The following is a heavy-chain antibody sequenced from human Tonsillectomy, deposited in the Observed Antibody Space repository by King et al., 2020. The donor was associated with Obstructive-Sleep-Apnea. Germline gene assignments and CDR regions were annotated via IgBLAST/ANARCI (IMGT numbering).Heavy chain of an antibody. V-gene: IGHV3-11*01. CDR1: GFTFSDYY. D-gene: IGHD3-22*01. CDR2: ISSSGSTI. Sequence: VQLVESGGGLGKPGGSRRLSCASSGFTFSDYYISLICQYPGGRLDWVSYISSSGSTIYYADSLKGRLTISRDNAKNSLYLQMNSLRAEDTAVYYCARDPESTMIVVVFDYWGQGTLVTVSS. CDR3: ARDPESTMIVVVFDY. J-gene: IGHJ4*02.